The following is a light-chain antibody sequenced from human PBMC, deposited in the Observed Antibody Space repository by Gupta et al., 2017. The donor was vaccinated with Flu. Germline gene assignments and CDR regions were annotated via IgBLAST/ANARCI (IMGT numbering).Light chain of an antibody. CDR1: QSIRSY. J-gene: IGKJ4*01. CDR3: QQYFTSPLT. CDR2: GAS. V-gene: IGKV3-20*01. Sequence: EIVLTQSPGTLSLSPGERATLSCRTSQSIRSYLAWYQQKPGQPPRLLINGASSRATGIPDRFSGSGSGTDFTLTITRLEPEDSAVYYCQQYFTSPLTFGGGTRVEIK.